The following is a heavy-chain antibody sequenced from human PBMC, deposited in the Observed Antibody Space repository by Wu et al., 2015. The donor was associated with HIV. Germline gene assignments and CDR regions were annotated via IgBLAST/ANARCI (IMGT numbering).Heavy chain of an antibody. CDR1: GGTFSSYA. CDR3: CEDDPAGVAGTNGASDP. V-gene: IGHV1-69*13. CDR2: IIPIFGTA. D-gene: IGHD2-8*01. J-gene: IGHJ5*02. Sequence: QVQLVQSGAEVKKPGSSVKVSCKASGGTFSSYAISWVRQAPGQGLEWMGRIIPIFGTANYAQKFQGRVTITADESTSTAYMELSSLRSEDTAVYYCCEDDPAGVAGTNGASDPWGQGTLVTVSS.